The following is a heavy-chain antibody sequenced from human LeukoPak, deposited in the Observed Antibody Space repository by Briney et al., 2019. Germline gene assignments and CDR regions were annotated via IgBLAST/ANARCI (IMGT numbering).Heavy chain of an antibody. V-gene: IGHV3-23*01. D-gene: IGHD5/OR15-5a*01. CDR3: AKARGSSVYEQFDY. CDR2: ISTSGRAT. J-gene: IGHJ4*02. CDR1: GFAFSTYA. Sequence: GGSLRLSCAASGFAFSTYAMTWVRPAPRKGLQWVSTISTSGRATYYADSVEGRFTISRDNSKNTLYLQMNSLRADDTAVYYCAKARGSSVYEQFDYWGQGTQVTVSP.